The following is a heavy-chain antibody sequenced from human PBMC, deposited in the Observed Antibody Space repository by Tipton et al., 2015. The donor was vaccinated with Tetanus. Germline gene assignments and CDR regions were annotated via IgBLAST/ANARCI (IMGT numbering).Heavy chain of an antibody. V-gene: IGHV4-31*03. CDR1: GGPISSGGYY. CDR2: IYYSGGT. D-gene: IGHD1-26*01. J-gene: IGHJ4*02. CDR3: ARDQARGARGWNYFDY. Sequence: TLSLTCTVSGGPISSGGYYWSWIRQHPGKGLEWIGDIYYSGGTYYNPSLKSRVTLSVDTSKNQFSLKLNSVSAADTAVYYCARDQARGARGWNYFDYWGQGTLVTVSS.